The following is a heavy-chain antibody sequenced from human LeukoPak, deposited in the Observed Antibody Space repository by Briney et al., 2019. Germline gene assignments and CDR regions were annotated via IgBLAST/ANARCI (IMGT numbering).Heavy chain of an antibody. V-gene: IGHV4-31*03. J-gene: IGHJ6*02. CDR3: ARDGDSYGHYYYYGMDV. CDR1: GGSISSGGYY. D-gene: IGHD2-21*02. CDR2: IYYSGST. Sequence: SETLSLTCTVSGGSISSGGYYWSWIRQHPGKGLEWIGYIYYSGSTYYNPSLKSRVTISVDTSKNQFSLKLSSVTAADTAVYYCARDGDSYGHYYYYGMDVWGQGTTVTVSS.